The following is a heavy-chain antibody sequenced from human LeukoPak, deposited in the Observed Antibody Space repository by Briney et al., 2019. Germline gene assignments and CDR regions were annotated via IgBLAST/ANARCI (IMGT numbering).Heavy chain of an antibody. CDR1: GYTFTGYY. J-gene: IGHJ3*02. CDR2: INPNSGGT. D-gene: IGHD4/OR15-4a*01. CDR3: AREFPLTSAFDI. V-gene: IGHV1-2*02. Sequence: GASVKVSCKASGYTFTGYYMHWVRQAPGQGLEWMGWINPNSGGTNYAQKFQGSVTMTRDTSISTAYMELSRLRSDDTALYYCAREFPLTSAFDIWGQGTMVTVSS.